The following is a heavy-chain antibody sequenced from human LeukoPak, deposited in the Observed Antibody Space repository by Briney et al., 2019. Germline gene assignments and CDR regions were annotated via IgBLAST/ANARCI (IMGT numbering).Heavy chain of an antibody. CDR3: AAVKYSGSYYPFDY. D-gene: IGHD1-26*01. CDR1: GYTLTELS. V-gene: IGHV1-24*01. Sequence: ASVKVSCKVSGYTLTELSMHWVRQAPGKGLEWMGGFDPEDGETIYAQKFQGRVTMTEDTPTDTAYMELSSLRSEDTAVYYCAAVKYSGSYYPFDYWGQGTLVTVSS. CDR2: FDPEDGET. J-gene: IGHJ4*02.